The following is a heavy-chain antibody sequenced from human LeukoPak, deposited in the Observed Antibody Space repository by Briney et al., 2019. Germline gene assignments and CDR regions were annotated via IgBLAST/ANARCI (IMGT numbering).Heavy chain of an antibody. V-gene: IGHV4-34*01. J-gene: IGHJ4*02. CDR2: INHSGST. D-gene: IGHD2-21*02. Sequence: SETLSLTGAVYGGSFSGYYWSWIRQPPGKGLEWIGEINHSGSTNYNPSLKSRVTISVDTSKNQFSLKLSSVTAADTAVYYCARIYGGDTQWGQGTLVTVSS. CDR1: GGSFSGYY. CDR3: ARIYGGDTQ.